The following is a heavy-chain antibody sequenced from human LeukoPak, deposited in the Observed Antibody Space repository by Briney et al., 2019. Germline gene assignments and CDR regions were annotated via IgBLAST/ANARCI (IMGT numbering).Heavy chain of an antibody. Sequence: GGSLRLSXAASGFTFSSYAMSWVRQAPGKGLEWVSAISGSGGSTYYADSVKGRFTISRDNSKNTLYLQMNSLRAEDTAVYYCAKKSGIAAAGDSDYWGRGTLVTVSS. V-gene: IGHV3-23*01. J-gene: IGHJ4*02. CDR1: GFTFSSYA. CDR2: ISGSGGST. D-gene: IGHD6-13*01. CDR3: AKKSGIAAAGDSDY.